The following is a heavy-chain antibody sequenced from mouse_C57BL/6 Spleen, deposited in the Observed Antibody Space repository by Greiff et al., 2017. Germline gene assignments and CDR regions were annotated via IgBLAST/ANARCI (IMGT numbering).Heavy chain of an antibody. J-gene: IGHJ2*01. V-gene: IGHV1-72*01. Sequence: QVQLQQPGAELVKPGASVKLSCKASGYTFTSYWMHWVKQRPGRGLEWIGRFDPNSGGTKYNEKFKSKATLTVDKPSHTAYMQLESLTAGDSAVVCCAGEWDDGYSDYWGQGTTLTVST. CDR2: FDPNSGGT. CDR1: GYTFTSYW. D-gene: IGHD2-3*01. CDR3: AGEWDDGYSDY.